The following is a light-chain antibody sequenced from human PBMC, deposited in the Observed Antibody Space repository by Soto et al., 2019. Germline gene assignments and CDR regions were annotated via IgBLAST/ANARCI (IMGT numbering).Light chain of an antibody. Sequence: IEITHSPASLSVSLRHMPAIKCKSIRSVFYSSNNKNYLAGYQQKPGQPPKLLIYWAYTRESGVPDRFSGSGSGTDFTLTISSLQAEDVAVYYCQHYYNTPIPFGQGTRREIK. CDR1: RSVFYSSNNKNY. CDR2: WAY. J-gene: IGKJ5*01. V-gene: IGKV4-1*01. CDR3: QHYYNTPIP.